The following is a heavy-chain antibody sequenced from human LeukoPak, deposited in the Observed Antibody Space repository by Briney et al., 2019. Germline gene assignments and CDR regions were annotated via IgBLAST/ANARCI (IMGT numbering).Heavy chain of an antibody. Sequence: SETLSLTCTVSGGSLTTSYWSWLRQPPPRGGEWIGDIYYSGCTNYNPSHKSPVTISVDTSKHHLSLKLRSVTAADTAVYFCARGPGTTGYFAYSGQGTLVTVS. CDR2: IYYSGCT. V-gene: IGHV4-59*01. J-gene: IGHJ4*02. CDR3: ARGPGTTGYFAY. D-gene: IGHD4-17*01. CDR1: GGSLTTSY.